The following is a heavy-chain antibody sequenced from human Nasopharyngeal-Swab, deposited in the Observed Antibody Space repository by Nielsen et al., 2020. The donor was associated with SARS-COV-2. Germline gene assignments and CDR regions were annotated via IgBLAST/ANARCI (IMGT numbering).Heavy chain of an antibody. J-gene: IGHJ4*02. CDR1: GFTFSSYA. Sequence: GESLKISCSASGFTFSSYAMHWVRQAPGKGLEYVSAISSNGGSTYYADSVKGRFTISRDNSKNTLYFQMSSLRAEDTAVYYCVNGDSGSYWEDLGYWGQGTLVTVSS. D-gene: IGHD1-26*01. CDR2: ISSNGGST. CDR3: VNGDSGSYWEDLGY. V-gene: IGHV3-64D*06.